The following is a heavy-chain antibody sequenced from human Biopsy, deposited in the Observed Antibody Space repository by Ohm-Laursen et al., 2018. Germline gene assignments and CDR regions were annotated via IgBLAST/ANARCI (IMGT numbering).Heavy chain of an antibody. CDR3: VRASIFGVATSGFYYYGMDV. CDR1: GFTFGDYY. J-gene: IGHJ6*02. Sequence: GSLRLSCSASGFTFGDYYMSWVRQAPGKGLEWASFISSSGVQYHADSVKGRFTISRDNSKNTLYLQMNSLRAEDTAVYYCVRASIFGVATSGFYYYGMDVWGQGTTVTVSS. CDR2: ISSSGVQ. D-gene: IGHD3-3*01. V-gene: IGHV3-66*01.